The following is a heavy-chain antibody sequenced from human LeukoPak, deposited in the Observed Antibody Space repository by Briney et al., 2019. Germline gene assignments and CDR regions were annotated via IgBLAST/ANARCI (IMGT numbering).Heavy chain of an antibody. CDR2: IYYSGST. CDR3: ARGTGYSSGAVI. CDR1: GGSISSYY. J-gene: IGHJ4*02. V-gene: IGHV4-59*01. D-gene: IGHD6-19*01. Sequence: SETLSLTCTVSGGSISSYYWSWIRQPPGKGLEWIGYIYYSGSTNYNPSLKSRVTISVDTSKNQFPLKLSSVTAADTAVYYCARGTGYSSGAVIWGQGTLVTVSS.